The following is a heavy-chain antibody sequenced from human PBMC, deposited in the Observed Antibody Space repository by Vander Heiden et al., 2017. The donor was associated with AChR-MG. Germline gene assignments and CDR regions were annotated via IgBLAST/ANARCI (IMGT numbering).Heavy chain of an antibody. J-gene: IGHJ4*02. D-gene: IGHD5-12*01. CDR3: AKDLTPTYRMIDY. CDR2: ISYDGSNK. Sequence: QVQLVESGGGVVQPGRSLRRSCAASGFTFSSYGMHWVRQAPGKGLEWVAVISYDGSNKYYADSVKGRFTISRDNSKNTLYLQMNSLRAEDTAVYYCAKDLTPTYRMIDYWGQGTLVTVSS. V-gene: IGHV3-30*18. CDR1: GFTFSSYG.